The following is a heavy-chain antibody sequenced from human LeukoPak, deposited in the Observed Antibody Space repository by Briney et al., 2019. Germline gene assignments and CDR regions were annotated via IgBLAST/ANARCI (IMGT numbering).Heavy chain of an antibody. CDR1: GGSINSCGSL. CDR3: ARGGENYSDSSGYYSLDH. V-gene: IGHV4-31*02. Sequence: PSETLSLTCNVSGGSINSCGSLWTWIRQHPGRGLELIGHIYYSESPYYNPSLKCRITISVDTAKDQFSLKLSSVTAADTAVYYCARGGENYSDSSGYYSLDHWGQGTRVTVSS. CDR2: IYYSESP. J-gene: IGHJ4*02. D-gene: IGHD3-22*01.